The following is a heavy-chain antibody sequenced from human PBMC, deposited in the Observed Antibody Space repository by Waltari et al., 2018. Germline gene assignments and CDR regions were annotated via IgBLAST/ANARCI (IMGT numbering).Heavy chain of an antibody. Sequence: QVRLVQSGAEVKKPGSSVKVPCKAFGGSFSSYSINWVRKAPGQGLEWMGGIIPVFGTANYAQKFQDRLAITADESTSTAYMELSSLRSEDTAAYYCTTSSYCGTTTCYQYYGMDVWGQGTTVTVSS. V-gene: IGHV1-69*01. D-gene: IGHD2-2*01. CDR3: TTSSYCGTTTCYQYYGMDV. CDR2: IIPVFGTA. CDR1: GGSFSSYS. J-gene: IGHJ6*02.